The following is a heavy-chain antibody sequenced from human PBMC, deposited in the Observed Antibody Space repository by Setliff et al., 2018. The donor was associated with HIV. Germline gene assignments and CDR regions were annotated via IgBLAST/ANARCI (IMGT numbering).Heavy chain of an antibody. Sequence: SVKVSCKASGYSFARYGLSWVRQAPGQGLEWMGWISGFNGNTEYAQSFQDRVAMTTETATSTAYMEMRSLRSDDTAVYFCARVPYRSAWFSGGHDAFDIWGQGTMVTVSS. V-gene: IGHV1-18*01. CDR1: GYSFARYG. J-gene: IGHJ3*02. CDR2: ISGFNGNT. D-gene: IGHD6-19*01. CDR3: ARVPYRSAWFSGGHDAFDI.